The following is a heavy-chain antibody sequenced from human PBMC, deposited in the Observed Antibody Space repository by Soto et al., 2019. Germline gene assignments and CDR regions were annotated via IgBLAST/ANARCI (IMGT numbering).Heavy chain of an antibody. CDR2: ISGSGGST. CDR1: GFTFSSYA. Sequence: GGSLRLSCAASGFTFSSYAMSWVRQAPGKGLEWVSAISGSGGSTYYADSVKGRFTISRDNSKNTLYLQMNSLRAEDTAVYYCARSDYGDYELQHYYYYYIDVWGKGTTVTVSS. D-gene: IGHD4-17*01. J-gene: IGHJ6*03. V-gene: IGHV3-23*01. CDR3: ARSDYGDYELQHYYYYYIDV.